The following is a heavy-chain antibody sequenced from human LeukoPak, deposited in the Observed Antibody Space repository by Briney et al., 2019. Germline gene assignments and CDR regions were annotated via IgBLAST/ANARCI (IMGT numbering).Heavy chain of an antibody. CDR2: IYYSGST. V-gene: IGHV4-59*08. CDR1: GGSISSYY. Sequence: PSETLSLTCTVSGGSISSYYWSWIRQPPGEGLEWIGYIYYSGSTNYNPSLKSRVTISVDTSKNQFSLKLSSVTAADTAVYYCAGRKLRYCSGGSCYSDYGMDVWGQGTTVTVSS. D-gene: IGHD2-15*01. J-gene: IGHJ6*02. CDR3: AGRKLRYCSGGSCYSDYGMDV.